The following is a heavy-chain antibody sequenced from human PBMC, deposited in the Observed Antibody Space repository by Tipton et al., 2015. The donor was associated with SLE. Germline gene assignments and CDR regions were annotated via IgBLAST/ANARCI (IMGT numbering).Heavy chain of an antibody. J-gene: IGHJ2*01. D-gene: IGHD7-27*01. Sequence: LRLSCIVSGGSINIRNYYWSWIRQPAGKGLEWIGRVYGSGNTNYNPSLQSRVTISLDPSKNRFSLKLNSVTAADTAVYYCARHAWGSNWYFDLWGRGTLVTVSS. CDR1: GGSINIRNYY. CDR2: VYGSGNT. V-gene: IGHV4-61*02. CDR3: ARHAWGSNWYFDL.